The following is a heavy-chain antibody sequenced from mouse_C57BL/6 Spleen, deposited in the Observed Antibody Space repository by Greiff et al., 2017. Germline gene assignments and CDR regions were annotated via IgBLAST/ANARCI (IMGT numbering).Heavy chain of an antibody. D-gene: IGHD3-2*02. CDR2: IDPSDSYT. CDR1: GYTFTSYW. V-gene: IGHV1-69*01. J-gene: IGHJ2*01. CDR3: ARGAAQATDY. Sequence: QVQLQQPGAELVMPGASVKLSCKASGYTFTSYWMHWVKQRPGQGLEWIGEIDPSDSYTNYNQKFKGKSTLTVDKSSSTAYMQLSSLTSEYSAVYYCARGAAQATDYWGQGTTLTVSS.